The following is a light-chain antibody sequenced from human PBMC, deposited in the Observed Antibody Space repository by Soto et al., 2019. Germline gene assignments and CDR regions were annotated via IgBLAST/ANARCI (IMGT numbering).Light chain of an antibody. CDR2: WAS. V-gene: IGKV4-1*01. CDR1: QSVLYSSYSQEY. Sequence: DIVMTQSPDSLAVSLGERATINCKSSQSVLYSSYSQEYLAWYQQKPGQPPKLLIYWASTRESGVPDRFSGSGSGTDFTLAISSLQAEDVAVYYCQHYYSSPFTFGPGTKVDIK. CDR3: QHYYSSPFT. J-gene: IGKJ3*01.